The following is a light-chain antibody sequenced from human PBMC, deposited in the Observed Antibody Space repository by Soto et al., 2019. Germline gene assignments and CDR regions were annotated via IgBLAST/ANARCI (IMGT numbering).Light chain of an antibody. V-gene: IGKV1D-13*01. CDR3: HQFNNYPIT. J-gene: IGKJ5*01. Sequence: AIQLTQSPSSLSASVGDRVTITCRASQGISSALAWYQQKPGKAPKLLIYDASSLESGVPSRFSGSVCGTDFTLTISGLRREDVATYFCHQFNNYPITLGKGARGEI. CDR2: DAS. CDR1: QGISSA.